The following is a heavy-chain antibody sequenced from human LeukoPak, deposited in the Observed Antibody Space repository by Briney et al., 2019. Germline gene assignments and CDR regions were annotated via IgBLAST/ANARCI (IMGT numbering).Heavy chain of an antibody. CDR3: ARVTSGITGGTYYYYYMDV. CDR2: ISSSKTYI. CDR1: GFTFSSYS. Sequence: GGSLRLSCAASGFTFSSYSMSWVRQAPGKGLEWVSSISSSKTYIYYADSVKGRFTISRDNVKNSLYLQMNSLRAEDTAAYYCARVTSGITGGTYYYYYMDVWGKGTTVTVSS. J-gene: IGHJ6*03. V-gene: IGHV3-21*01. D-gene: IGHD6-13*01.